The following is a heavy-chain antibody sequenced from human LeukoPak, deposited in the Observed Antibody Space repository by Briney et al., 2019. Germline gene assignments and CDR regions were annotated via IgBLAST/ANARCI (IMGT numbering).Heavy chain of an antibody. CDR1: GASISGYY. Sequence: SGTLSLTCTVSGASISGYYWSWIRQPPGKGLECIGYIHFSGSTYYNPSLKSRVTISVGTSKNQFSLKVSSVTATDTALYYCARVLKAGNSGYYSDYWGPGTLVTVSS. CDR2: IHFSGST. V-gene: IGHV4-59*01. J-gene: IGHJ4*02. D-gene: IGHD3-10*01. CDR3: ARVLKAGNSGYYSDY.